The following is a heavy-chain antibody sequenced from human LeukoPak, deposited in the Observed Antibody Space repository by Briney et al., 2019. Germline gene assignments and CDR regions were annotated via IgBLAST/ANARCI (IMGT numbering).Heavy chain of an antibody. V-gene: IGHV3-23*01. CDR1: GFSFTSYA. J-gene: IGHJ5*01. D-gene: IGHD1-1*01. CDR3: AKAGARGNVNWFDS. Sequence: GGSLRLSCAASGFSFTSYAMNWVRQAPGKGLEWVSAISGSGRSTYSADSVRGRFTTSRDNSKNILYLQMNNLRGEDTAVYYCAKAGARGNVNWFDSWGQGTLVTVSS. CDR2: ISGSGRST.